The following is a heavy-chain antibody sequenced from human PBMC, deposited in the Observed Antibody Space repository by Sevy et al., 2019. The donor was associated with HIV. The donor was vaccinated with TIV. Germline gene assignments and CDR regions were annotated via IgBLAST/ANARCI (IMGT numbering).Heavy chain of an antibody. CDR2: ISSSSSYI. J-gene: IGHJ6*02. V-gene: IGHV3-21*01. Sequence: LGGSLRLSCAASGFTFSSYSMNWVRQAPGKGLEWVSSISSSSSYIYYADSVKGRFTISRDNAKNSLYLQMNSLRAEDTAVYYCARDWDHFVVVPAAMIYYYGMDVWGQGTTVTVSS. CDR1: GFTFSSYS. CDR3: ARDWDHFVVVPAAMIYYYGMDV. D-gene: IGHD2-2*01.